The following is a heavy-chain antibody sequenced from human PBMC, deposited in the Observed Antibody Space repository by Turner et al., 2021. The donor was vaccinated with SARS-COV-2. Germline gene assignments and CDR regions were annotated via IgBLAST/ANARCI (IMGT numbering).Heavy chain of an antibody. Sequence: EIQLQQCGAEGRHPAESPQFSGTGSRYSFTSYCIGRVRREPGKGLEWMGSIYPGDADTRYSPSLQGQVTISADKSTSTAYLQWSSLKASDTAMYYCARPATTTFGPILDVWGQGTTVTVSS. J-gene: IGHJ6*02. CDR3: ARPATTTFGPILDV. CDR1: RYSFTSYC. V-gene: IGHV5-51*01. D-gene: IGHD3-9*01. CDR2: IYPGDADT.